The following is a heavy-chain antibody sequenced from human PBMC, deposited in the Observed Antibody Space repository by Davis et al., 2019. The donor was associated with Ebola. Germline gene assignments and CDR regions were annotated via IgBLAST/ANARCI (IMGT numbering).Heavy chain of an antibody. J-gene: IGHJ4*02. D-gene: IGHD3-10*01. CDR1: GYGFSSYW. V-gene: IGHV5-51*01. Sequence: GESLKISCKGSGYGFSSYWIGWVRQMPGKGLELIGIIFPGYSDTKYSPSFQGQVTMSADKSTNTAFLQWNNLRASDTAMYYCATTRISVLGGVIVPSSFDFWGQGTLVTVSS. CDR3: ATTRISVLGGVIVPSSFDF. CDR2: IFPGYSDT.